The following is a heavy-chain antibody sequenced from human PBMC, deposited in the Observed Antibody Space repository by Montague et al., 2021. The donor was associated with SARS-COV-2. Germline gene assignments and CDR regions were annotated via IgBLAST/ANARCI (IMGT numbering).Heavy chain of an antibody. CDR2: IDWDDDK. CDR3: VRIAGDSSNCDAFDT. D-gene: IGHD1-1*01. Sequence: PALVKPTQTLTLTCTFSGFSLTTSGVSVGWMRQPPGKAPEWLAPIDWDDDKFYTSSLRTRLTISKDTSKNLVVLTTTNMDPVDTATYYCVRIAGDSSNCDAFDTWGQGARVTVSA. J-gene: IGHJ3*02. V-gene: IGHV2-70*17. CDR1: GFSLTTSGVS.